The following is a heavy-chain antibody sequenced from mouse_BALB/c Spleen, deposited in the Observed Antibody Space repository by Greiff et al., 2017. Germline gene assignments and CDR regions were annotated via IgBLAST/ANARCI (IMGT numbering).Heavy chain of an antibody. CDR3: ARDNDRYSYWYFDV. CDR2: IWGDGST. CDR1: GFSLTGYG. Sequence: VKLQESGPGLVAPSQSLSLTCTVSGFSLTGYGVHWVRQPPGKGLEWLGLIWGDGSTDYNSALKSRLSISKDNSKSQVFLKMNSLQTDDTARYYGARDNDRYSYWYFDVWGAGTTVTGSS. V-gene: IGHV2-6-7*01. J-gene: IGHJ1*01. D-gene: IGHD2-14*01.